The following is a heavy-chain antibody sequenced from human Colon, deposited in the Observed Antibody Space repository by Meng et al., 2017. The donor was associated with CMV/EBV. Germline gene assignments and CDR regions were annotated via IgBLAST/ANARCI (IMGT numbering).Heavy chain of an antibody. V-gene: IGHV1-69*04. CDR1: GGSFNNIS. J-gene: IGHJ5*02. Sequence: SVKVSCKTSGGSFNNISISWVRQAPGQGLDWMGRIIPILDISNYAQKFQGRVTIIADKSTSTVHMELSRLRSEDTAVYYCARETSYYDSTGYPTPPGWFDPWGQGTLVTVSS. CDR3: ARETSYYDSTGYPTPPGWFDP. D-gene: IGHD3-22*01. CDR2: IIPILDIS.